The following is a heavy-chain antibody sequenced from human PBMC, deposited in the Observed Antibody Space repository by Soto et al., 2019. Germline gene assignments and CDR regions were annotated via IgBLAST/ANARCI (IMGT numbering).Heavy chain of an antibody. Sequence: QVQLQESGPGLVKPSQTLSLTCTVSGGSISSGDYYWSWIRQPPGKGLEWIGYIYYSGSTYYNPSLKSRVTISVDTSKTQFSLKLSAVTAADTAVYYCARAIVVVTAITAFDIWGQGTMVTVSS. D-gene: IGHD2-21*02. J-gene: IGHJ3*02. V-gene: IGHV4-30-4*01. CDR2: IYYSGST. CDR1: GGSISSGDYY. CDR3: ARAIVVVTAITAFDI.